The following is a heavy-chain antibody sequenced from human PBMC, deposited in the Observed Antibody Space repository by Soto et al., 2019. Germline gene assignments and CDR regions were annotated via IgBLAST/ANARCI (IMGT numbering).Heavy chain of an antibody. CDR2: IKSKTDGGTT. V-gene: IGHV3-15*01. CDR1: GFSFRSAW. Sequence: GGSLRLSCAASGFSFRSAWMSWVRQAPGKGLEGVGRIKSKTDGGTTDYAAPVKGRWTISRDDSKNTLYLQMNSLKTEDTDVYYCIGSGYYYGDAFDIWGQGTMVTVSS. J-gene: IGHJ3*02. D-gene: IGHD3-22*01. CDR3: IGSGYYYGDAFDI.